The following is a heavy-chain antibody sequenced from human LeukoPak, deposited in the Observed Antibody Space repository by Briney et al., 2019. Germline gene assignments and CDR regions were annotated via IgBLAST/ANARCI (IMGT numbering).Heavy chain of an antibody. D-gene: IGHD1-26*01. CDR3: ARVPTPFVGATDY. V-gene: IGHV1-2*02. Sequence: VASVKVSCKASGYTFTGYYMHWVRQAPGQGLEWMGWINPNSGGTNYAQKFQGRVTMTRDTSTSTAYMELSRLRSDDTAVYYCARVPTPFVGATDYWGQGTLVTVSS. CDR2: INPNSGGT. J-gene: IGHJ4*02. CDR1: GYTFTGYY.